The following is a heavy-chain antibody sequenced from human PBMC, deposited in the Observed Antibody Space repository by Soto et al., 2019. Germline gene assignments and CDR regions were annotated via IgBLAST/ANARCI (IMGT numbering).Heavy chain of an antibody. CDR2: ISSSGSTI. J-gene: IGHJ4*02. D-gene: IGHD6-19*01. CDR3: ARDNIAVAGRYYFDY. Sequence: EVQLVESGGGLVQPGGSLRLSCAASGFTFSSYEMNWVRQAPGKGLEWVSYISSSGSTIYYADSVKGRFTISRDNAKNSLYLQMTSLRAEDTAVYYCARDNIAVAGRYYFDYWGQGTLVTVSS. CDR1: GFTFSSYE. V-gene: IGHV3-48*03.